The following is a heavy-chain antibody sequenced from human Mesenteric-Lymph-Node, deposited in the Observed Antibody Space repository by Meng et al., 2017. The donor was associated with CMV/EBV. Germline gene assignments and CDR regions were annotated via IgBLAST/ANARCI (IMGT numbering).Heavy chain of an antibody. CDR1: GGSISSYY. CDR3: AKDIVVVPAVPSDFDY. V-gene: IGHV4-59*01. CDR2: IYYSGST. J-gene: IGHJ4*02. D-gene: IGHD2-2*01. Sequence: SETLSLTCTVSGGSISSYYWSWIRQPPGKGLEWIGYIYYSGSTNYNPSLKSRVTISVDTSKNQFSLKLSSVTAADTALYYCAKDIVVVPAVPSDFDYWGQGTLVTVSS.